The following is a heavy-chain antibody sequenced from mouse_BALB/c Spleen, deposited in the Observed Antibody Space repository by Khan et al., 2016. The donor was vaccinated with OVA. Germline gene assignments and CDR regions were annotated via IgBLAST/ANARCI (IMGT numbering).Heavy chain of an antibody. CDR2: ISSGSNTI. D-gene: IGHD2-3*01. CDR1: GFTLSSFG. V-gene: IGHV5-17*02. CDR3: TRRRIYDGYYGGAMDY. J-gene: IGHJ4*01. Sequence: EVELVESGGGLVQPGGSRKLSCAASGFTLSSFGMHWVRQAPEKGLEWVAYISSGSNTINSADKVKGRFTISRDNSQNTLFLQMTSLRSEDTAMYDCTRRRIYDGYYGGAMDYGGQGTSVTVSS.